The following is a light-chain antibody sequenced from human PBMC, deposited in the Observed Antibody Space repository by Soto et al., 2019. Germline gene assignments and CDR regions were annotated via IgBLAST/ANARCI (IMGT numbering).Light chain of an antibody. V-gene: IGKV3D-15*01. CDR3: QQYNKWPKA. Sequence: EIKMTQSPATLSVSPGERATISCRASQTINSHLAWYQQKPGQAPRLLIYKASTITTGIPSKFSGSGSGTEFTLTISSLQPEDFAVYYCQQYNKWPKAFGQGTKVDI. J-gene: IGKJ1*01. CDR2: KAS. CDR1: QTINSH.